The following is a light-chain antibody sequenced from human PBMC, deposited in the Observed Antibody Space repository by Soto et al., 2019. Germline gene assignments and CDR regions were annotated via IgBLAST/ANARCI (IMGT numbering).Light chain of an antibody. V-gene: IGKV3-11*01. J-gene: IGKJ2*01. CDR1: QSVGSY. CDR3: EQGSLWPYT. Sequence: EIVLTQSPATLSLSPGERATLSCRASQSVGSYLAWYQQKSGQAPRLLMYGAVHRATGIPARFSGSGSGTDFTPTISSLELEDFAVYFCEQGSLWPYTFGQGTELAIK. CDR2: GAV.